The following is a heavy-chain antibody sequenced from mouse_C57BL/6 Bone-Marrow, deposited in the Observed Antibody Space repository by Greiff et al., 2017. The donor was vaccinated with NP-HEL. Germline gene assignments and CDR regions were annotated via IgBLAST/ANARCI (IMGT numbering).Heavy chain of an antibody. J-gene: IGHJ2*01. CDR1: GFNIKDDY. CDR2: IDPENGDT. Sequence: VQLQQSGAELVRPGASVKLSCTASGFNIKDDYMHWVKQRPEQGLEWIGWIDPENGDTEYASKFQGKATITADTSSNTAYLQLSSLTSEDTAVYYCTTPYYGSSYDRYWGQGTTLTVSS. V-gene: IGHV14-4*01. D-gene: IGHD1-1*01. CDR3: TTPYYGSSYDRY.